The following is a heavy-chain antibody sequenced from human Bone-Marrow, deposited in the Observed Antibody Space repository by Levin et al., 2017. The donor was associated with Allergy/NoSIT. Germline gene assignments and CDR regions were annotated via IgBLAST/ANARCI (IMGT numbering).Heavy chain of an antibody. V-gene: IGHV3-21*01. D-gene: IGHD4-23*01. J-gene: IGHJ4*02. CDR3: ARDETLYPTSFDF. CDR2: IVTGNNFI. CDR1: GFTFSDYS. Sequence: GESLKISCEASGFTFSDYSMNWLRQGPGKGLEWVASIVTGNNFIYYSDSVKGRFTISRDNAKNSLYLQMNSLRVEETAVYFCARDETLYPTSFDFWGQGILVTVSS.